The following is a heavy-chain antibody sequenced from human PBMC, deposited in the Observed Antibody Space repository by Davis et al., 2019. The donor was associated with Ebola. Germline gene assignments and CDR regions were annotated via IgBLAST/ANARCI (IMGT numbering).Heavy chain of an antibody. CDR3: ARDDYYDSSGYYYVGGAFDI. CDR2: INPNSGGT. Sequence: ASVTVSCQASGYTFTGYYMHWVRQAPGQGLEWMGWINPNSGGTNYAQKFQDRVTMTRDTSISTAYMELSRLRSDDTAVYYCARDDYYDSSGYYYVGGAFDIWGQGTMVTVSS. D-gene: IGHD3-22*01. CDR1: GYTFTGYY. J-gene: IGHJ3*02. V-gene: IGHV1-2*02.